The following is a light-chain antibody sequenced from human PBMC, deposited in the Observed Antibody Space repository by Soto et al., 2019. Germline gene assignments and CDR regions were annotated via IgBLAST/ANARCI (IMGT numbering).Light chain of an antibody. CDR3: QQYYITPYT. Sequence: DIVMTQSPDSLAESLGERATINCKSSQSVLYSSNNKNYLAWYQQKPGQPPKLLIYWASTRESGVPDRFSGSGSGTDFTLTISSLQAEDVAVYYCQQYYITPYTFGQGTKLEIK. V-gene: IGKV4-1*01. J-gene: IGKJ2*01. CDR2: WAS. CDR1: QSVLYSSNNKNY.